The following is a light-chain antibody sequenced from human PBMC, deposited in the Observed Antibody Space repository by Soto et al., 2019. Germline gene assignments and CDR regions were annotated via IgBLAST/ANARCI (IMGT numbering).Light chain of an antibody. Sequence: QSALTQPASVSGSPGQSITISCSGTSSDFGGYNYVSWYQQHPGKAPKLMMYEVSNRPSGVSNRFSGSKSDNTASLTISGLQAEDEADYYCSSYTSSSTLIFGGGTKLTVL. CDR1: SSDFGGYNY. V-gene: IGLV2-14*01. J-gene: IGLJ2*01. CDR2: EVS. CDR3: SSYTSSSTLI.